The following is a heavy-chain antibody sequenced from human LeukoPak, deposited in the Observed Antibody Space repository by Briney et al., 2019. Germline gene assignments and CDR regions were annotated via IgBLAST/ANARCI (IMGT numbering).Heavy chain of an antibody. D-gene: IGHD1-26*01. J-gene: IGHJ6*02. CDR3: ARGSQVGAAGLYYYGMDV. Sequence: KPGGSLRLSCAASGFTFSDYYMSWIRQAPGKGLEWVSYISSSGSIIYYADSVKGRFTISRDNAKNSLHLQMNSLRAEDTAVYYCARGSQVGAAGLYYYGMDVWGQGTTVTVSS. CDR2: ISSSGSII. V-gene: IGHV3-11*01. CDR1: GFTFSDYY.